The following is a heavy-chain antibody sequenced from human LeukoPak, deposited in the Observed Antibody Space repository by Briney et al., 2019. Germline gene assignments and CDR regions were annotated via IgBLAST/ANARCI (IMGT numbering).Heavy chain of an antibody. V-gene: IGHV3-23*01. CDR2: VSPSADRT. CDR3: AIMHGYYDGSGYWVQ. J-gene: IGHJ4*02. Sequence: GGSLRLSCAASGFTFSSYAMSWVRQAPGKGLEWVSFVSPSADRTSNADSVEGRFTISRDNPRNTLYLQMNSLRDEDTAVYYCAIMHGYYDGSGYWVQWGQGTLVTVSS. CDR1: GFTFSSYA. D-gene: IGHD3-22*01.